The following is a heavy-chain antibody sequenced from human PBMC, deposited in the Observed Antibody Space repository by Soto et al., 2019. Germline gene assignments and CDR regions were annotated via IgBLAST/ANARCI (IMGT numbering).Heavy chain of an antibody. D-gene: IGHD5-12*01. CDR1: GGSFSTYT. J-gene: IGHJ4*02. V-gene: IGHV1-69*17. CDR2: IIPMFGII. CDR3: AILTPITGVY. Sequence: QVLLVQSGAEVKKPGSSVKVSCKVSGGSFSTYTLTWVRQAPGQGLEWMGGIIPMFGIINYAQKFQGRVTITADRSTTTAYMELMSLRSDDTAVYYCAILTPITGVYWGQGAQVTVSS.